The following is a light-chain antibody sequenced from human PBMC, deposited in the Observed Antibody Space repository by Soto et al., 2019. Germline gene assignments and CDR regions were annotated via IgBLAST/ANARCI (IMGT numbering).Light chain of an antibody. J-gene: IGKJ2*01. CDR2: AAS. CDR1: QSISSSY. V-gene: IGKV3-20*01. CDR3: QQYGSSPPVT. Sequence: EIVLTQSPGTLSLSPGERATLSCRASQSISSSYLAWYQQKPGQAPRLLIYAASSRATGIPDRFSGSGSGTDFTLTIIRLEPEDFAVYYCQQYGSSPPVTFGQGTKLDLK.